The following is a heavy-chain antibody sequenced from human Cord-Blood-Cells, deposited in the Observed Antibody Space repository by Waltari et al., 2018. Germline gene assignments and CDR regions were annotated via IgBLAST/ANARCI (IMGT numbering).Heavy chain of an antibody. Sequence: QLQLQESGPGLVKPSETLSLPCTVSGGSISSSSYYWGWIRQPPGKGLEWIGSIYYSGSTYDNPSLKSRVTISVYTSKNQFSLKLSSVTAADTAVYYCARRAGIAARNWFDPWGQGTLVTVSS. CDR2: IYYSGST. V-gene: IGHV4-39*01. D-gene: IGHD6-6*01. CDR1: GGSISSSSYY. J-gene: IGHJ5*02. CDR3: ARRAGIAARNWFDP.